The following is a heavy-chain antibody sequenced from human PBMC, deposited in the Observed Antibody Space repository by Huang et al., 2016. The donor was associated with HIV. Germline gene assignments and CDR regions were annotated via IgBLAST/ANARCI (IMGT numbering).Heavy chain of an antibody. CDR3: ARGSAGVLWFGEM. V-gene: IGHV3-30*04. CDR2: ISYDGSNK. J-gene: IGHJ4*02. CDR1: GFTFSSYA. D-gene: IGHD3-10*01. Sequence: QERLVESGGAVVQPGRSLRLSCAASGFTFSSYAMHWVRQAPGKGLEGVAVISYDGSNKHYVDAVKGRFTISRDNSKKMLYLQMNSLRMGDTAVYYCARGSAGVLWFGEMWGQGTLVTVSS.